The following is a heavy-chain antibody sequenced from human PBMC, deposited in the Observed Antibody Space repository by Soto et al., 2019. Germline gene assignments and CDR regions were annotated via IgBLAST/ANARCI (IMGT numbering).Heavy chain of an antibody. CDR2: IRKKANSYTT. V-gene: IGHV3-72*01. D-gene: IGHD6-13*01. CDR3: ARDVAAGGVFYFDY. J-gene: IGHJ4*02. CDR1: GFTFSDHY. Sequence: EVQVVESGGDLVQPGGSLRLSCAASGFTFSDHYMDWVRQAPGKGLEWVGRIRKKANSYTTEYAASVKGRFTISRDDSKNSLYLQMNSLKTEDTAVYYCARDVAAGGVFYFDYWGRGTLVTVSS.